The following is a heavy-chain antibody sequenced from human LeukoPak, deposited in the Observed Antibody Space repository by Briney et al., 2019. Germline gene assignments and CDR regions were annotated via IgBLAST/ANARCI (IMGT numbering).Heavy chain of an antibody. CDR1: GYTLTELS. CDR3: AKDLSHYYGSGSYYNGPDY. D-gene: IGHD3-10*01. V-gene: IGHV3-9*01. CDR2: ISWNSGSI. Sequence: SCKVSGYTLTELSMHWVRQAPGKGLEWVSGISWNSGSIGYADSAKGRFTISRDNAKNSLYLQMNSLRAEDTALYYCAKDLSHYYGSGSYYNGPDYWGQGTLVTVSS. J-gene: IGHJ4*02.